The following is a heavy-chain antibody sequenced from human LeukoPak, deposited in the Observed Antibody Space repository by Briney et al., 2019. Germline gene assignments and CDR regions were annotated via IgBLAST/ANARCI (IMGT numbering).Heavy chain of an antibody. Sequence: GESLKISCKAYGYSFFSKYWIAWVRQMPGKGLEWMGILYPGDSDSRYSPSFQGQVTISADRSISTAYLHWSSLKVSDTAMYYCARASRDGYNQNFDYWGQGTLVTVSS. D-gene: IGHD5-24*01. CDR3: ARASRDGYNQNFDY. CDR1: GYSFFSKYW. CDR2: LYPGDSDS. V-gene: IGHV5-51*01. J-gene: IGHJ4*02.